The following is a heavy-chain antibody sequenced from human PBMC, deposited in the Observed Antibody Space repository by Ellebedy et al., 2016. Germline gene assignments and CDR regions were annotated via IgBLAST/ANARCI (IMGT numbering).Heavy chain of an antibody. J-gene: IGHJ4*02. CDR3: ANSGSYFRPPDY. CDR1: GFTFADYA. V-gene: IGHV3-9*01. D-gene: IGHD1-26*01. CDR2: ISWNSGSI. Sequence: GGSLRLXXAASGFTFADYAMHWVRQAPGKGLEWVSGISWNSGSIGYADSVKGRFTISRDNAKNSLYLQMNSLRAEDTALYYCANSGSYFRPPDYWGQGTLVTVSS.